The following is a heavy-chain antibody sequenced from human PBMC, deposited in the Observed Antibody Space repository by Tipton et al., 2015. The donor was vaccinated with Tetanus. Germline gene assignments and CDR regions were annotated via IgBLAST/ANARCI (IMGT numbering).Heavy chain of an antibody. V-gene: IGHV3-7*01. D-gene: IGHD5-18*01. CDR2: IKQDGSEK. CDR3: ARVRDTAMFPYYYYGMDV. J-gene: IGHJ6*02. CDR1: GFTFSSYW. Sequence: SLRLSCAASGFTFSSYWMSWVRQAPGKGLEWVANIKQDGSEKYYVDSVKGRFAISRDNAKNSLYLQMNSLRAEDTAVYYCARVRDTAMFPYYYYGMDVWGQGTTVTVSS.